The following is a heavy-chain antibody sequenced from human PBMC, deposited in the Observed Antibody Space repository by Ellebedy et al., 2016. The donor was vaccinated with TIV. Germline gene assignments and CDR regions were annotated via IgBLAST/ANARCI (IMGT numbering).Heavy chain of an antibody. V-gene: IGHV3-23*01. CDR3: ATCGYSSSSRPYYFDY. Sequence: GGSLRLXCAASGFTFSSYAMSWVRQAPGKGLEWVSAISGSGGSTYYADSVKGRFTISRDNSKNTLYLQMNSLRAEDTAVYYCATCGYSSSSRPYYFDYWGQGTLVTVSS. CDR2: ISGSGGST. CDR1: GFTFSSYA. J-gene: IGHJ4*02. D-gene: IGHD6-6*01.